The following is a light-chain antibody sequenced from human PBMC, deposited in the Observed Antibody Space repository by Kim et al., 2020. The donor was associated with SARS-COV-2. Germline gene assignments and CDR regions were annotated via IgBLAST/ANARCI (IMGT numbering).Light chain of an antibody. CDR2: EVS. V-gene: IGLV2-23*02. J-gene: IGLJ2*01. CDR3: CSYAGSSTYVV. CDR1: SSDVGIYNL. Sequence: QSITISCTGTSSDVGIYNLVSWYQQHPGKAPKLMIYEVSKRPSGVSNRFSGSKSGNTASLTISGLQAEDEADYYCCSYAGSSTYVVFGGGTQLTV.